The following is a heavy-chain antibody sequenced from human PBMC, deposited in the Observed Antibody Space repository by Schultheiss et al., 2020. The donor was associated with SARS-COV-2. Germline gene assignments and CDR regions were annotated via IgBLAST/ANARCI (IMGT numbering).Heavy chain of an antibody. J-gene: IGHJ4*02. CDR3: AKLSGSGSYYGVDFDY. D-gene: IGHD3-10*01. CDR2: IKPSDSGT. Sequence: GESLKISCKGSGYSFTSYWISWVRQMPGKGLEWMGIIKPSDSGTRYSPSFQGQVTISADKSIGIAYLQWSSLKASDTAMYYCAKLSGSGSYYGVDFDYWGQGTLVTVSS. V-gene: IGHV5-51*01. CDR1: GYSFTSYW.